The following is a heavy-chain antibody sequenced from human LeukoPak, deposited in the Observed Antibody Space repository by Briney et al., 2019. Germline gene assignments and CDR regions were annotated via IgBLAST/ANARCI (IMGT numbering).Heavy chain of an antibody. J-gene: IGHJ4*02. V-gene: IGHV3-21*04. CDR1: GFIFSSYS. CDR3: AKDLGYSYELDY. D-gene: IGHD5-18*01. CDR2: ISTSSSYI. Sequence: GGSLRLSCAASGFIFSSYSMNWVRQAPGKGLEWVSFISTSSSYIYYADSVKGRFTISRDNAKNSLYLQMNSLRAEDTAVYYCAKDLGYSYELDYWGQGTLVTVSS.